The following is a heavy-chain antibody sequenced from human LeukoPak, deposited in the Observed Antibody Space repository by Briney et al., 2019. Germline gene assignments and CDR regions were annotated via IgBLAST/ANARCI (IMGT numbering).Heavy chain of an antibody. CDR1: GYTFTSYA. CDR2: INTNTGNP. D-gene: IGHD2-15*01. CDR3: AREMYCSGGSCYVVPNLGFDP. J-gene: IGHJ5*02. Sequence: ASVKVSCKASGYTFTSYAMNWVRQAPGQGLEWMGWINTNTGNPTYAQGFTGRFVFSLDTSVSTAYLQISSLKAEDTAVYYCAREMYCSGGSCYVVPNLGFDPWGQGTLVTVSS. V-gene: IGHV7-4-1*02.